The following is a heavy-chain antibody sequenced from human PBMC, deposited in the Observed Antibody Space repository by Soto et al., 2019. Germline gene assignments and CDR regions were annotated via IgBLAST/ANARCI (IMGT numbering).Heavy chain of an antibody. Sequence: QVQLVQSGAEVKKPGASVRVSCKASGYSFSSHYMHWVKQAPGQGLEWLGIINPTGGSTTYAQKFQGRVTLTAVTDTKTVYMELRSLRSADTAGYYCARSWTDDGGNLDLWGQGTLVSVSA. D-gene: IGHD3-3*01. CDR2: INPTGGST. V-gene: IGHV1-46*01. CDR3: ARSWTDDGGNLDL. J-gene: IGHJ5*02. CDR1: GYSFSSHY.